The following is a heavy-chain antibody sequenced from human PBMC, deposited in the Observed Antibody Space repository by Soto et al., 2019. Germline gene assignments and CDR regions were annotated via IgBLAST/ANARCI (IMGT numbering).Heavy chain of an antibody. CDR3: ARAHKLGGSWTNLDY. V-gene: IGHV3-72*01. Sequence: GGSLRLSCAASGLTFSDYYIDWVRQAPGKGLEWVGRIRNKANRYTTEYAASVKGRCTFSRDDSKNSVYLQMNSLKTEDTAVYYCARAHKLGGSWTNLDYWGQGTLVTVSS. CDR1: GLTFSDYY. J-gene: IGHJ4*01. CDR2: IRNKANRYTT. D-gene: IGHD1-26*01.